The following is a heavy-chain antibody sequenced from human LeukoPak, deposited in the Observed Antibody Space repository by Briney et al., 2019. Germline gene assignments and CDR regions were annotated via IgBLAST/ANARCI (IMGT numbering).Heavy chain of an antibody. CDR3: ARDFDYGDYIDF. CDR2: IKQDGSEK. V-gene: IGHV3-7*01. Sequence: GGSLRLSCAASPFTFSSYWMSWVRQAPGKGLEWVANIKQDGSEKYYVDSVKGRFTISRDNTKNAMYLDMTNLRAEDTAVYYCARDFDYGDYIDFWGQGTLVAVSS. CDR1: PFTFSSYW. D-gene: IGHD4/OR15-4a*01. J-gene: IGHJ4*02.